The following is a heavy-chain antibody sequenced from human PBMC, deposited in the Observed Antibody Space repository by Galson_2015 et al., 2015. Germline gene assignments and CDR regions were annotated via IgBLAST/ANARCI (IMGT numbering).Heavy chain of an antibody. D-gene: IGHD4/OR15-4a*01. CDR2: IYYSGST. CDR1: GGSISSSSYY. Sequence: LSLTCTVSGGSISSSSYYWGWLRQPPGKGLEWIGSIYYSGSTYYNPSLKSRVTISVDTSKNQFSLKLSSVTAADTAVYYCARVVTMVTERLVDYWGQGTLVTVSS. J-gene: IGHJ4*02. V-gene: IGHV4-39*07. CDR3: ARVVTMVTERLVDY.